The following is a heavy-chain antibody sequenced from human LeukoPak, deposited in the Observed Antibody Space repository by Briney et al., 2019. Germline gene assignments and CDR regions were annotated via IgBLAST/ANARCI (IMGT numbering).Heavy chain of an antibody. CDR3: PGGYYFDY. Sequence: GGSLRLSCAASGFTFSSYAMSWVRQAPGKGLEWVSSVTGSGSSTYYADSVKGRFTISRDNSKNTLYLQMNSLRADDTAVYYCPGGYYFDYWGQGTLVTVSS. V-gene: IGHV3-23*01. CDR1: GFTFSSYA. CDR2: VTGSGSST. J-gene: IGHJ4*02.